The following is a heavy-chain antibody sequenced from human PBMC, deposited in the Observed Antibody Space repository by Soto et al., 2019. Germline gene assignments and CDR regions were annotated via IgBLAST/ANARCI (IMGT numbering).Heavy chain of an antibody. V-gene: IGHV3-23*01. CDR3: AKDAGWLRFAGAETTYLDY. CDR1: GFTFSSYA. Sequence: VGSLRLSCAASGFTFSSYAMSWVRQAPGKGLEWVSAISGSGGSTYYADSVKGRFTISRDNSKNTLYLQMNSLRAEDTAVYYCAKDAGWLRFAGAETTYLDYWGQGTLVTVSS. D-gene: IGHD5-12*01. J-gene: IGHJ4*02. CDR2: ISGSGGST.